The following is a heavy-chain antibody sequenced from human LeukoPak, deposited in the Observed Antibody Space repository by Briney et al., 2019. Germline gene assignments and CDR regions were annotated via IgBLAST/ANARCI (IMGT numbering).Heavy chain of an antibody. CDR3: AREYSSGLSWFDP. CDR1: GVSINNYY. V-gene: IGHV4-59*01. D-gene: IGHD6-19*01. J-gene: IGHJ5*02. CDR2: IYYNGNT. Sequence: SETLSFTCTLSGVSINNYYWSWIRQPPGKGLEWIGYIYYNGNTNYNPSLKSRVTISVDTSKNQFSLKLSSVTAADTAVYFCAREYSSGLSWFDPWGQGTLVTVSS.